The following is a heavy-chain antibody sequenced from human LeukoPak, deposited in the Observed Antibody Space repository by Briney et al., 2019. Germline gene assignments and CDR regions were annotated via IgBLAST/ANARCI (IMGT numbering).Heavy chain of an antibody. Sequence: GSLRLSCAASGFTFSDYYMSWIRQAPGKGLEWVSYISSGRTTYYADSVKGRFTISRDNAKNSLYLQMNSLRAEDTAIYYCARDTSMAAFDYWGQGTLVTVSS. D-gene: IGHD1-1*01. V-gene: IGHV3-11*04. CDR3: ARDTSMAAFDY. CDR2: ISSGRTT. J-gene: IGHJ4*02. CDR1: GFTFSDYY.